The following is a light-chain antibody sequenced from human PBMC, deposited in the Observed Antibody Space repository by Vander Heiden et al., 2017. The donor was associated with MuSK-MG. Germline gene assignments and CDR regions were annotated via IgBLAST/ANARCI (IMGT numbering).Light chain of an antibody. J-gene: IGKJ4*01. V-gene: IGKV3-11*01. CDR2: DAS. Sequence: EIVLTQSPATLSLSPGERATLSCRASQSVDTYLAWFQQTPGQAPRLLIYDASTRASGTPAPFRGRGSGTDFTLTISSLEPVDFAVFYCHQRDYWPLTFGGGTKVE. CDR1: QSVDTY. CDR3: HQRDYWPLT.